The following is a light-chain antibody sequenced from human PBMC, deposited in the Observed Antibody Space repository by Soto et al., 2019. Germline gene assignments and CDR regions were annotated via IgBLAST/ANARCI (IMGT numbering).Light chain of an antibody. V-gene: IGLV3-21*04. CDR1: NIGSKS. Sequence: SYELTQPPSVSVAPGKTARITCGGTNIGSKSVHWYQQKPGQAPVLVIYYDSDRPSGIPERFSGSNSGNTATLTISRVEAGDEADYYCQLWDSSSDHVVFGGGTMLAVL. CDR3: QLWDSSSDHVV. CDR2: YDS. J-gene: IGLJ2*01.